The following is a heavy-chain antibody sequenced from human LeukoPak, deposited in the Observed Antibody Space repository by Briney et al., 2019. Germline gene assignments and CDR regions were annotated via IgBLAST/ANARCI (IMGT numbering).Heavy chain of an antibody. CDR3: ARRSSGGSYWD. V-gene: IGHV5-51*01. CDR2: IYPGDSET. D-gene: IGHD1-26*01. CDR1: GYSFTSYW. J-gene: IGHJ4*02. Sequence: GESLKISCKGSGYSFTSYWIAWVCQMPGKGLEWMAIIYPGDSETRYSPSFQGQVTISADKSITTAYLQWSSLKASDTAMYYCARRSSGGSYWDWGQGTLVTVSS.